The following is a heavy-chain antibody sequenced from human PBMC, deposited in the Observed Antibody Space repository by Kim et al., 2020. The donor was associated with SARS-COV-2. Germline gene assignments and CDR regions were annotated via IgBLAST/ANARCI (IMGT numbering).Heavy chain of an antibody. CDR2: INHSGST. CDR1: GGSFSSYY. J-gene: IGHJ4*02. V-gene: IGHV4-34*01. CDR3: ASTRIHDYGDSQVKWDYFDS. Sequence: SETLSLTCAVYGGSFSSYYWSWIRQPPGKGLEWIGEINHSGSTNYNPSLMSRVTISVDTSKNQFSLQLSSVTAADTAVHYCASTRIHDYGDSQVKWDYFDSWGQGTLCSASS. D-gene: IGHD4-17*01.